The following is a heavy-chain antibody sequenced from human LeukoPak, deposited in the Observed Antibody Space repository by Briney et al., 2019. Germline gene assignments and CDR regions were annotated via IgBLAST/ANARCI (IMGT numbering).Heavy chain of an antibody. CDR2: INWNGGST. CDR1: GFTFDDYG. CDR3: ARGRYYASGSYSSYFDY. Sequence: GGSLRLSCAASGFTFDDYGMSWVRQAPGKGLEWVSGINWNGGSTGYTDSVKGRFTISRDNVKNSLSLQMNSLRAEDTALYYCARGRYYASGSYSSYFDYWGQGTMVTVSS. J-gene: IGHJ4*02. V-gene: IGHV3-20*04. D-gene: IGHD3-10*01.